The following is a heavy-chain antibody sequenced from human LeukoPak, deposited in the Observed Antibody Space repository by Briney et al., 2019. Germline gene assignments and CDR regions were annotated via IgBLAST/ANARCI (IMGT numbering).Heavy chain of an antibody. CDR1: GGSISSYY. D-gene: IGHD5-12*01. V-gene: IGHV4-59*01. J-gene: IGHJ5*02. CDR3: ARTRGYSGYGALWWFDP. Sequence: PSETLSPTCTVSGGSISSYYWSWIRQPPGKGLEWIGYIYYSGSTNYNPSLKSRVTISVDTSKNQFSLKLSSVTAADTAVYYCARTRGYSGYGALWWFDPWGQGTLVTVSS. CDR2: IYYSGST.